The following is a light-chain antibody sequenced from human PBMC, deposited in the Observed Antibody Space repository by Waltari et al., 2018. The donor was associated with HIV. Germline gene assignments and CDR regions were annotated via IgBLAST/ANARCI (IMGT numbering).Light chain of an antibody. CDR1: SSDVGGYNY. CDR2: EVS. Sequence: QSALTQPASVSGSPGQSITISCTRTSSDVGGYNYVSWYQQHPGKAPKLMIYEVSNRPSGVSKRFSGAKSGNTASLTISGLQAEDEADYYCSSYTSSSTVVFGGGTKLTVL. CDR3: SSYTSSSTVV. V-gene: IGLV2-14*01. J-gene: IGLJ2*01.